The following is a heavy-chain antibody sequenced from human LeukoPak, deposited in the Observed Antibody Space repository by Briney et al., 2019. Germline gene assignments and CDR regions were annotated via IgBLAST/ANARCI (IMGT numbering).Heavy chain of an antibody. Sequence: GGSLRLSCAASAFSFSNYNMNWVRQAPGKGLEWVSSITSSGSYIYYADSVKGRFTISRDNAKNSLYLQLNSLRAEDTAVYYCARDPYSGSYSDYYYYMDVWGKGTTVTVSS. D-gene: IGHD1-26*01. J-gene: IGHJ6*03. CDR1: AFSFSNYN. CDR3: ARDPYSGSYSDYYYYMDV. CDR2: ITSSGSYI. V-gene: IGHV3-21*01.